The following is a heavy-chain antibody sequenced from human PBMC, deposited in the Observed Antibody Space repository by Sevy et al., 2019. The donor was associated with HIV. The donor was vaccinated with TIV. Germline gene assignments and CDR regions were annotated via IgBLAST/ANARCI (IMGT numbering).Heavy chain of an antibody. J-gene: IGHJ5*02. V-gene: IGHV4-39*01. CDR1: GVSISGGAYY. D-gene: IGHD2-15*01. CDR3: ARRGDNNWFDP. CDR2: ISYTGST. Sequence: SETLSLTCTVSGVSISGGAYYWGWIRQPPGKGLEGIGSISYTGSTYYNPSLKSRVTISVDTSKNQFSLKLTSVTAADPAVYYCARRGDNNWFDPWGQGTLVTVSS.